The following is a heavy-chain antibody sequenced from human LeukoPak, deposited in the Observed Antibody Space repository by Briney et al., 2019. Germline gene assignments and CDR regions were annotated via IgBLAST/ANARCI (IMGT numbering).Heavy chain of an antibody. CDR3: ARDSGEVPDY. CDR1: GDTFINDY. J-gene: IGHJ4*02. V-gene: IGHV1-2*02. CDR2: INPNNGGT. Sequence: GASVKVSCKASGDTFINDYIHWVRQAPGQGLEWMGWINPNNGGTKYAQNFQGRVTMTRDTSISTAYMELDRLRFDDTAVYYCARDSGEVPDYWGQGTLVTVSS. D-gene: IGHD3-10*01.